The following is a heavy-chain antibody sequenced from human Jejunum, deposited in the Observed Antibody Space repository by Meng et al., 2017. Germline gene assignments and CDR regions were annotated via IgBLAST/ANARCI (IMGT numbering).Heavy chain of an antibody. CDR3: ARLDLESNDVIY. V-gene: IGHV4-59*01. J-gene: IGHJ4*02. CDR2: IYPTGST. CDR1: GCSISNYY. Sequence: SETLSLTCTVSGCSISNYYWNWFRQPPGKGLEWIGYIYPTGSTNYNPSLKSRVTISIDTSRNPFSLKLSSVTAADTAVYYCARLDLESNDVIYWGQGTLVTVSS. D-gene: IGHD5/OR15-5a*01.